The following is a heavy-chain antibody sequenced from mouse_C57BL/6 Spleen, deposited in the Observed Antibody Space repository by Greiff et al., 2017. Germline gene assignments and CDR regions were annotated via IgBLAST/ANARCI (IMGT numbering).Heavy chain of an antibody. CDR3: ARGDDGYYDAMDY. J-gene: IGHJ4*01. CDR2: INPNNGGT. Sequence: EVKLQESGPELVKPGASVKMSCKASGYTFTDYNMHWVKQSHGKSLEWIGYINPNNGGTSYNQKFKGKATLTVNKSSSTAYMELRSLTSEDSAVYYCARGDDGYYDAMDYWGQGTSVTVAS. CDR1: GYTFTDYN. D-gene: IGHD2-3*01. V-gene: IGHV1-22*01.